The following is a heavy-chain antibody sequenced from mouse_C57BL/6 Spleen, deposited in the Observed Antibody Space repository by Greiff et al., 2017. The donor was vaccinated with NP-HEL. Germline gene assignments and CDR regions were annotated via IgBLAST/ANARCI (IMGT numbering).Heavy chain of an antibody. J-gene: IGHJ2*01. Sequence: QVQLQQPGAELVRPGSSVKLSCKASGYTFTSYWMDWVKQRPGQGLEWIGNIYPSDSETHYNQKFKDKATLTVDKSSSTTYMQLSSLTSEDYAVYYCAAGDSGYYFDYWGQGTTLTVSS. CDR1: GYTFTSYW. D-gene: IGHD3-2*02. CDR2: IYPSDSET. V-gene: IGHV1-61*01. CDR3: AAGDSGYYFDY.